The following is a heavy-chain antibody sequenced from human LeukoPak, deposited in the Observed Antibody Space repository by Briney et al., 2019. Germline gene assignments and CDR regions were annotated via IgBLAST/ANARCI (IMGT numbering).Heavy chain of an antibody. V-gene: IGHV3-66*02. CDR1: GFTLSSNY. J-gene: IGHJ4*02. CDR3: AREIVREAGLSY. D-gene: IGHD1-26*01. CDR2: IYSGGST. Sequence: RRSLRLSCAPSGFTLSSNYMSWVRHAPGKGLEWVSVIYSGGSTYSADSVKGRFTISRDNSKNTPYLQMNSLRAEDTAVYYCAREIVREAGLSYWGQGALVTVSS.